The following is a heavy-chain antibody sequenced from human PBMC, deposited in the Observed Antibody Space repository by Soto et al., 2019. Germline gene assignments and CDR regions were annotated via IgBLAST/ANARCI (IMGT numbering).Heavy chain of an antibody. CDR3: ARVHVMVVAGSTFDY. V-gene: IGHV4-38-2*02. CDR1: CYSIRSGSY. D-gene: IGHD6-19*01. CDR2: IYHGGTT. Sequence: TRSVSCYSIRSGSYWGWIRQPPGKGPEWIASIYHGGTTFYNPSLKSRVTLSVDTSNNQFSLKLTSVTAADTAVYYCARVHVMVVAGSTFDYWGHGTLVTVSS. J-gene: IGHJ4*01.